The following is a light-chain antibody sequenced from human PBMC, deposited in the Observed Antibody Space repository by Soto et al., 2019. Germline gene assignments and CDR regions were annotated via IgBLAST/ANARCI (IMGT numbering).Light chain of an antibody. CDR1: SGDIGSYNR. V-gene: IGLV2-14*01. CDR2: EVT. J-gene: IGLJ1*01. Sequence: QSALTQPVSVSGSPGQSITISCTGTSGDIGSYNRVSWYQQHPGKAPKLIIYEVTDRPSGVSNRFSGSKSGNTASLTISGLQAEDEAEYYCSSYTNINTRACVFGTGTRSPS. CDR3: SSYTNINTRACV.